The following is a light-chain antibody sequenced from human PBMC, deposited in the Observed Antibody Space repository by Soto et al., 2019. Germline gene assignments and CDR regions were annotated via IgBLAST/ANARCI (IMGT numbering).Light chain of an antibody. CDR1: NIGSKN. J-gene: IGLJ1*01. Sequence: SYELAQPLSVSVALGQTARITCGGNNIGSKNVHWYQQRPGQAPVLVIYRDINRPSGIPERFSGSKSGNTATLTISRAQAGDEADYYCQVWDSSTDVFGTGTKLTVL. V-gene: IGLV3-9*01. CDR2: RDI. CDR3: QVWDSSTDV.